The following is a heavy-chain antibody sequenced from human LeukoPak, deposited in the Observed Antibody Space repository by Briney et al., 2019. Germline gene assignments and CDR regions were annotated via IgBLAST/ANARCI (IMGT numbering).Heavy chain of an antibody. CDR1: GFTFYDHD. CDR2: INWNGGST. V-gene: IGHV3-20*04. D-gene: IGHD1-26*01. J-gene: IGHJ4*02. CDR3: ARGKMVGATAWGGLDY. Sequence: GGSLRLSCVASGFTFYDHDMSWVRQAPGKGLEWVSNINWNGGSTGYADSVKGRFTTSRDNAKNSLYLQMNSLRAEDTAFYYCARGKMVGATAWGGLDYWGQGTLVTVSS.